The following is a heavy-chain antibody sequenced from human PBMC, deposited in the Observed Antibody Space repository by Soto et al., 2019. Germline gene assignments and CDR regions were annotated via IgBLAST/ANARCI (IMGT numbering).Heavy chain of an antibody. J-gene: IGHJ4*02. D-gene: IGHD3-16*02. CDR3: TTISLSGDNREFDY. Sequence: VGSLRLSGAASGFTFSDAWMNWVSQTPEKGLEWVGRIKTKTDSETADYGAPVRGRFTITRDDSRNTMYLEMNSIKIEDTAVYYCTTISLSGDNREFDYWGQGTLVSVSS. CDR1: GFTFSDAW. V-gene: IGHV3-15*01. CDR2: IKTKTDSETA.